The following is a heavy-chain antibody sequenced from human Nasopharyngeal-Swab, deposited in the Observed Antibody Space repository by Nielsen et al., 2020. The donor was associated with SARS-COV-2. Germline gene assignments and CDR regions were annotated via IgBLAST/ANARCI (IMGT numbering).Heavy chain of an antibody. D-gene: IGHD3-3*01. J-gene: IGHJ6*02. CDR3: ARDGLDYDFWSAYFMDV. V-gene: IGHV3-21*01. CDR1: GFTFNNYN. Sequence: GGSLRLSCAASGFTFNNYNFNWVRQAPGKELEWVSSISSSSSYIYYADSVKGRFTISRGNAKNSLYLQMNSLRAEDTAVYYCARDGLDYDFWSAYFMDVWGQGTTVTVSS. CDR2: ISSSSSYI.